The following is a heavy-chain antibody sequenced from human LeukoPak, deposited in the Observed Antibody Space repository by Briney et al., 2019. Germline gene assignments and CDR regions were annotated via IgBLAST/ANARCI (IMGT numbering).Heavy chain of an antibody. J-gene: IGHJ1*01. V-gene: IGHV1-18*01. CDR3: ARGHGGSGYYRMRDGYFQH. CDR2: ISAYNGNT. Sequence: GASVKVSCTASGYTFTSYGISWVRQAPGQGLEWMGWISAYNGNTNYAQKLQGRVTMTTDTSTSTAYMELRSLRSDDSDVYYCARGHGGSGYYRMRDGYFQHWGQGTLVTVSS. CDR1: GYTFTSYG. D-gene: IGHD3-22*01.